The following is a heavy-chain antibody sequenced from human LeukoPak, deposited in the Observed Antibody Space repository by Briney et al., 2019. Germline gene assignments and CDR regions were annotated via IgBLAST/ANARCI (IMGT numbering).Heavy chain of an antibody. CDR1: GYTFTGYY. D-gene: IGHD6-19*01. J-gene: IGHJ4*02. CDR3: ARDRGSSGWSRDDY. CDR2: INPNSGGT. Sequence: GASVKVSCKASGYTFTGYYMHWLRQAPGQGLEWMGRINPNSGGTNYAQKFQGRVTMTRDTSISTAYMELSRLRSDDTAVYYCARDRGSSGWSRDDYWGQGTLVTVSS. V-gene: IGHV1-2*06.